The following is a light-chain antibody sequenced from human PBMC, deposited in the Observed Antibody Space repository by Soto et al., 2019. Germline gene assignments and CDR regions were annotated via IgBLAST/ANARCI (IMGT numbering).Light chain of an antibody. CDR1: SSDVGGYNY. CDR2: EVS. V-gene: IGLV2-14*01. Sequence: QSALTQPASVSGSPGQSITISCTGTSSDVGGYNYVSWYQQHPGKAPKLMIYEVSNRPSGVSNRISGSKSGNTASLTISGLQAEDEADYYCSSYTSSSIYYVFGTGTKLTVL. CDR3: SSYTSSSIYYV. J-gene: IGLJ1*01.